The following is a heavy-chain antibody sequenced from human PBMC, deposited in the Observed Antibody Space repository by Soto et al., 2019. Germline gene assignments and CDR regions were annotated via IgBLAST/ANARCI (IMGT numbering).Heavy chain of an antibody. V-gene: IGHV1-69*04. CDR3: ARDWQQLVLEGAFDI. CDR1: GGTFSSYT. D-gene: IGHD6-13*01. Sequence: ASVKVSCKASGGTFSSYTISWVRQAPGQGLEWMGRIIPILGIANYAQKFQGRVTITADKSTSTAYMELSSLRSEDTAVYYCARDWQQLVLEGAFDIWGQGTMVTVSS. CDR2: IIPILGIA. J-gene: IGHJ3*02.